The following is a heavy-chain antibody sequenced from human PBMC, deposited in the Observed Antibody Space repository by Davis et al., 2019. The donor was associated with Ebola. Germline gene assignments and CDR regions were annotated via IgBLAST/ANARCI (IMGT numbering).Heavy chain of an antibody. CDR1: GYSFTSYW. CDR2: IYPGDSDT. J-gene: IGHJ2*01. Sequence: GESLKISCKGSGYSFTSYWISWVRQMPGKGLEWMGIIYPGDSDTRYSPSFQGQVTISADESISTAYLQWNTLQASDTAVYYCARLYGPGHYLNWYFNLWGRGTLVTVSS. D-gene: IGHD3-10*01. V-gene: IGHV5-51*01. CDR3: ARLYGPGHYLNWYFNL.